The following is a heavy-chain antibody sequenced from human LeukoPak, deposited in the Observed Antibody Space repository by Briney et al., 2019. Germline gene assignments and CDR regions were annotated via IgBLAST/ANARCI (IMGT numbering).Heavy chain of an antibody. CDR1: GYTLTELS. D-gene: IGHD3-9*01. J-gene: IGHJ4*02. Sequence: ASVKVSCKVSGYTLTELSMHWVRQAPGQGLEWMGWINPNSGGTNYAQKFQGWVTMTRDTSISTAYMELSRLRSDDTAVYYCARGANYDILTFDYWGQGTLVTVSS. CDR3: ARGANYDILTFDY. V-gene: IGHV1-2*04. CDR2: INPNSGGT.